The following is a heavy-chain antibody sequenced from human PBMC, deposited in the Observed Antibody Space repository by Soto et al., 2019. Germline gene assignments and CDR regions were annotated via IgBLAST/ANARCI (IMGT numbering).Heavy chain of an antibody. Sequence: QVQLVQSGAEVKKPGASVKVSCKASGYTFTSYGISWVRQAPGQGLEWMGWISAYSGNTNYAQKLQGIVTMTTGTPTRRAYMGFGGLRSDATAVYYCAGEVVATIAGYNWFASWGQGTPVTVSS. V-gene: IGHV1-18*04. CDR3: AGEVVATIAGYNWFAS. CDR1: GYTFTSYG. J-gene: IGHJ5*01. D-gene: IGHD5-12*01. CDR2: ISAYSGNT.